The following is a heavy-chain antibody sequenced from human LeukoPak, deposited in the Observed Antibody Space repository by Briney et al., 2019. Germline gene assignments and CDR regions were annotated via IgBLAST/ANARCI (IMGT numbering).Heavy chain of an antibody. CDR1: GFTFSSYG. J-gene: IGHJ4*02. V-gene: IGHV3-33*01. D-gene: IGHD4-17*01. CDR2: IWYDGSNK. Sequence: GGSLRLSCAASGFTFSSYGMHWVRQAPGKGLEWVAVIWYDGSNKYYADSVKGRFTISRDNSKNTLYLQMNSLRAEDTAVYYCARDRDYGDYLFDYWGQGTLVTVSS. CDR3: ARDRDYGDYLFDY.